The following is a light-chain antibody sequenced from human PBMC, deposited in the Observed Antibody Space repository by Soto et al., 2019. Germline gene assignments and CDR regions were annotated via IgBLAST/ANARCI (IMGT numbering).Light chain of an antibody. Sequence: DIHMTQSFSTLSASVGYTFTVTCRASQSVSGWLAWYQQKPGEAPKLLIYDASALPRGVPSRFRGSGSGTEFTLTISSLQPDDFEPYYCQHYNSYSEAFGQGTKVDIK. CDR3: QHYNSYSEA. J-gene: IGKJ1*01. CDR2: DAS. CDR1: QSVSGW. V-gene: IGKV1-5*01.